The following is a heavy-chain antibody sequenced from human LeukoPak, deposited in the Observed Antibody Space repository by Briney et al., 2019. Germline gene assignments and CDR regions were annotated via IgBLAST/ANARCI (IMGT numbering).Heavy chain of an antibody. Sequence: PSETLSLTCTVSGGSISSYYWSWIRQPPGKGLEWIGYIHNSGSTSYDPSLKSRVTISVDTSKNQFSLKLSSVTAADTAVYYCARSLMYYNILTGYSPQNFDYWGQGTLVTVSP. J-gene: IGHJ4*02. CDR3: ARSLMYYNILTGYSPQNFDY. D-gene: IGHD3-9*01. CDR2: IHNSGST. CDR1: GGSISSYY. V-gene: IGHV4-59*01.